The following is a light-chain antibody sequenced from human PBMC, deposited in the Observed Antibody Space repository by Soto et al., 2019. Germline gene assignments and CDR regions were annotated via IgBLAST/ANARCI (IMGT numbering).Light chain of an antibody. CDR3: RSYDNGLSVYV. CDR1: SSNIGAHYD. CDR2: GNS. Sequence: QSVLTQPPSVSGAPGQRVTISCTGSSSNIGAHYDVPWYQQLPGTAPKLLIYGNSNRPSGVPDRFSGSKSGTSASLAITGLQDEDEADYYCRSYDNGLSVYVFGTGTKLTVL. V-gene: IGLV1-40*01. J-gene: IGLJ1*01.